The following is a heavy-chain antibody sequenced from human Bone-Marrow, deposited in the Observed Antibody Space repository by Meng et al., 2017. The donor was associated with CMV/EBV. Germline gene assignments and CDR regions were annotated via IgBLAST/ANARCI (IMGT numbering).Heavy chain of an antibody. J-gene: IGHJ4*02. Sequence: GESLKISCAASGFTFSSYSMNWVRQAPGKGLEWVSSISSSSSYIYYADSVKGRFTISRDNAKNSLYLQMNSLRAEDTAVYYCARDDKYYYGSGPFDYWGQGTLVTVSS. V-gene: IGHV3-21*01. CDR2: ISSSSSYI. CDR1: GFTFSSYS. CDR3: ARDDKYYYGSGPFDY. D-gene: IGHD3-10*01.